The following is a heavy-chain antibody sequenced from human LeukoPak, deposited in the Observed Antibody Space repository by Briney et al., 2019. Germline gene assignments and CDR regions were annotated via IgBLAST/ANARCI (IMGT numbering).Heavy chain of an antibody. V-gene: IGHV4-4*02. CDR3: ARRRYGSGYYYYYYGMDV. D-gene: IGHD3-10*01. J-gene: IGHJ6*04. CDR1: GGSITNSKW. Sequence: SGTLSLTCDVSGGSITNSKWWTWLRQPPGKGLEWIGEINHSGSTNYNPSLKSRVTISVDTSKNQFSLKLSSVTAADTAVYYCARRRYGSGYYYYYYGMDVWGKGTTVTVSS. CDR2: INHSGST.